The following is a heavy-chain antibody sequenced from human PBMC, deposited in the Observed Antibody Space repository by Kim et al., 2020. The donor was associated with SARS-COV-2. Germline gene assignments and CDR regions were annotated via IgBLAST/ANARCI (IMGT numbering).Heavy chain of an antibody. J-gene: IGHJ4*02. V-gene: IGHV3-30*02. D-gene: IGHD1-26*01. Sequence: YYADSVKGRFTISRDNSKNTLYLQMNSLRAEDTAVYYCAKGQIVGATFDYWGQGTLVTVSS. CDR3: AKGQIVGATFDY.